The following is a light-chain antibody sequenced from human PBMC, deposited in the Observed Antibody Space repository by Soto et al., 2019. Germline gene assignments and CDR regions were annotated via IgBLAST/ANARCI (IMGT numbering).Light chain of an antibody. J-gene: IGKJ1*01. CDR3: QQYNTYPWT. CDR1: QSIRRW. V-gene: IGKV1-5*03. CDR2: EAS. Sequence: DIQMTQSPSTLSASVGDRVTITCRASQSIRRWLAWYQQKPEKAPKLLIYEASISHSGVPSRFSGSGSGTEFTLTISSLQSDDFATYYCQQYNTYPWTFGEGTEVEIK.